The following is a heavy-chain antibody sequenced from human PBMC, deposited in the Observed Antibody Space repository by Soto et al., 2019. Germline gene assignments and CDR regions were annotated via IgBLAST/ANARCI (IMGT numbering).Heavy chain of an antibody. D-gene: IGHD3-22*01. Sequence: QVQLQESGPGLVKPSQTLALTCTVSGGSISSGDYYWSWIRQPPGKVLEWIGYIYYSVRTYYNPCLTSRVTRTVDTYKIQFSVKLSSVTAADTAVYYCDRVRYDSSGYYYEYFQHWGQGTLVTVSS. CDR3: DRVRYDSSGYYYEYFQH. CDR2: IYYSVRT. V-gene: IGHV4-30-4*01. J-gene: IGHJ1*01. CDR1: GGSISSGDYY.